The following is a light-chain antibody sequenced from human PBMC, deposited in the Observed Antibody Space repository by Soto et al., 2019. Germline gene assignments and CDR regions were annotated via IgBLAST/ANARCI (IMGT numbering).Light chain of an antibody. V-gene: IGLV2-14*01. J-gene: IGLJ1*01. Sequence: QSVLTQPASVSGSPGQSITIYCTGTSGDVGGYKFVSWYQQHPGKAPKLMIYEVNNRPSGVSSRFSGSKSGNTASLTISGLQAEDEADHFCRSYTGNIYGFANGTKATV. CDR2: EVN. CDR3: RSYTGNIYG. CDR1: SGDVGGYKF.